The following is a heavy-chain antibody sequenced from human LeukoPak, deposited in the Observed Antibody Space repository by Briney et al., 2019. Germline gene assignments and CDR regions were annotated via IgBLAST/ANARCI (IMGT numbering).Heavy chain of an antibody. J-gene: IGHJ6*03. Sequence: PSETLSLTCTVSGGSISSSSYYWGWIRQPPGKGLEWIGEINHSGSTNYNPSLKSRVTISVDTSKNQFSLKLSSVTAADTAVYYCTRSFMVRGVRKVNYMDVWGKGTTVTVSS. V-gene: IGHV4-39*07. CDR3: TRSFMVRGVRKVNYMDV. CDR1: GGSISSSSYY. CDR2: INHSGST. D-gene: IGHD3-10*01.